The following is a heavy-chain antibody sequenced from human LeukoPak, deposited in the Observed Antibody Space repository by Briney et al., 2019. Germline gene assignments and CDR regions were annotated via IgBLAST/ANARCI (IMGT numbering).Heavy chain of an antibody. D-gene: IGHD7-27*01. CDR2: MNPNSGAT. CDR3: ARAPRSWGFGY. CDR1: GYTFTSYD. Sequence: ASVKVSCKASGYTFTSYDFNWLRQATGQGPEWMGWMNPNSGATGYAQKFQGRVTMTRSASINTAYMELTDLRSEDTAVYYCARAPRSWGFGYWGQGTLVTVSS. V-gene: IGHV1-8*01. J-gene: IGHJ4*02.